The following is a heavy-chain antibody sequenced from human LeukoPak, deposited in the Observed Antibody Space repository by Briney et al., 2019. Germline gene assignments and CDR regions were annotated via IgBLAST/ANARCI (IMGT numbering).Heavy chain of an antibody. V-gene: IGHV4-30-4*01. CDR1: GGSISSNNFY. J-gene: IGHJ4*02. D-gene: IGHD3-3*01. CDR3: AKARGNFYDFWSGYDC. Sequence: SQTLSLTCTVSGGSISSNNFYWSWIRQPPGKGLEWIGHIYYSGSTYYNPSLKSRVTLSVDTSKNQFSLNLSSVTAADTAAYYCAKARGNFYDFWSGYDCWGQGTLVTVSS. CDR2: IYYSGST.